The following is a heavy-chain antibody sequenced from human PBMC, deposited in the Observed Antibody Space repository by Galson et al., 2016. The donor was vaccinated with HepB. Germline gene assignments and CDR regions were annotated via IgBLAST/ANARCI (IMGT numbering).Heavy chain of an antibody. V-gene: IGHV3-21*01. CDR2: ISSSSSYI. CDR1: GFTFSDYS. D-gene: IGHD2/OR15-2a*01. J-gene: IGHJ5*02. Sequence: SLRLSCAASGFTFSDYSMNWVRQAPGKGLEWVSSISSSSSYIYYADSVKGRFTISRDNAKNSLYLQMNRLRAEDTAVYYCARETFSGNWLDPWGQGTLVTVSS. CDR3: ARETFSGNWLDP.